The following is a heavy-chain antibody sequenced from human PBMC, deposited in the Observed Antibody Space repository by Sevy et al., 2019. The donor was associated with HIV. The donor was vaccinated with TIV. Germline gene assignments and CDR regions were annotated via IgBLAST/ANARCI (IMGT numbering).Heavy chain of an antibody. CDR2: FSFGCGRI. CDR3: AREGCTQPHDY. J-gene: IGHJ4*02. Sequence: GESLKISCAASGFTFAKYSMSWVRQAPGKWLEWVSTFSFGCGRINYADSVKGRFTISRDDSKNTLFLQMNSLRAEDTATYFCAREGCTQPHDYSGQGTLVTVSS. CDR1: GFTFAKYS. D-gene: IGHD2-8*01. V-gene: IGHV3-23*01.